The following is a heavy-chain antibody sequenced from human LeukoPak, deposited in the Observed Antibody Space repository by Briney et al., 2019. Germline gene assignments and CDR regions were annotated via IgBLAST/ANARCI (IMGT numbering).Heavy chain of an antibody. CDR1: GFTFDDYA. CDR2: ISWNSGSI. Sequence: GGSLRLSCAASGFTFDDYAMHWVRQAPGKGLEWVSGISWNSGSIGYADSVKGRFTISRDNAKNSLYLQMNSLRAEDTALYYCAKGSIDGRFGESLYYFNYWGQGTLVTVSS. CDR3: AKGSIDGRFGESLYYFNY. D-gene: IGHD3-10*01. V-gene: IGHV3-9*01. J-gene: IGHJ4*02.